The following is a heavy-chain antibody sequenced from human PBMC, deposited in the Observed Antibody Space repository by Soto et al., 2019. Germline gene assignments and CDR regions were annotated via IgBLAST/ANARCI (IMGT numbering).Heavy chain of an antibody. D-gene: IGHD6-19*01. Sequence: GALRLSCAASGFTFSSDGMHWVRQAPGKGLEWVAVISYDGSNKYYADSVKGRFTISRDNSKNTLYLQMSSLRAEDTAVYYCVKDGSSGWPYFYDMDVWGQGTTVTVSS. V-gene: IGHV3-30*18. CDR1: GFTFSSDG. J-gene: IGHJ6*02. CDR3: VKDGSSGWPYFYDMDV. CDR2: ISYDGSNK.